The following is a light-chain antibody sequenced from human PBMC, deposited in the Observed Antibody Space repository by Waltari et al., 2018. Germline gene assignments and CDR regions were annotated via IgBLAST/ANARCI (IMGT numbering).Light chain of an antibody. CDR3: HQYYSTPFT. V-gene: IGKV4-1*01. CDR2: WAS. Sequence: DIVMTQSPDSLAVSLGERATINCKSSQSVLYRSNNKNYLAWYQQKPGQPPKLLIYWASPRESGVPDRFSGSESGTDFTLTISSLQAEDVAVYYCHQYYSTPFTFGPGTKVDIK. J-gene: IGKJ3*01. CDR1: QSVLYRSNNKNY.